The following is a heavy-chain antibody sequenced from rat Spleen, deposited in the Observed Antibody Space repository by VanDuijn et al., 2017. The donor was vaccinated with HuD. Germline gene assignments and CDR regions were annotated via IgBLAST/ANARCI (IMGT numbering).Heavy chain of an antibody. CDR2: ISYEGSGT. Sequence: EVQLVESGGGLVQPGGSLKLSCAASGFTFSDYYMAWVRQAPKKGLEWVASISYEGSGTYYGDSVKGRFTISRDNAKSTLYLQMSSLRSEDTATYYCATGLHWGQGVMVTVSS. V-gene: IGHV5-22*01. J-gene: IGHJ2*01. CDR3: ATGLH. D-gene: IGHD4-1*01. CDR1: GFTFSDYY.